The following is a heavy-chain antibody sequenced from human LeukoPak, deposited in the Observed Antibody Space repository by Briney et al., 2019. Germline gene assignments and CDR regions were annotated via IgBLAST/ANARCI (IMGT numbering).Heavy chain of an antibody. D-gene: IGHD1-26*01. J-gene: IGHJ4*02. CDR1: GFIFSSYG. Sequence: PGGSLRLSCAASGFIFSSYGMQWVRQPPGKGLEWIGEIHHSGSANYNPSLKSRVTISLDTSENHFSLRLSSVTAADTAVYYCVRDRGEFSYSHDYWGQGTLVTVSS. V-gene: IGHV4-4*02. CDR2: IHHSGSA. CDR3: VRDRGEFSYSHDY.